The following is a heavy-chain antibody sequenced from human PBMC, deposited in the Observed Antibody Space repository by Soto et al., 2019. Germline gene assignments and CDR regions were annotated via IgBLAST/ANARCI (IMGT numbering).Heavy chain of an antibody. CDR1: GFSLSPSGEG. Sequence: SGPTLVNPTQTLTLTCTFSGFSLSPSGEGVGWIRQPPGKALEWLALIYWDDDKRYSPSLKSRLTITKDTSKNQVVLTMTNMDPVDTGTYYCAHSPSRYYYDTSGYPYDTFDIWGQGTMVTVSS. CDR3: AHSPSRYYYDTSGYPYDTFDI. D-gene: IGHD3-22*01. V-gene: IGHV2-5*02. J-gene: IGHJ3*02. CDR2: IYWDDDK.